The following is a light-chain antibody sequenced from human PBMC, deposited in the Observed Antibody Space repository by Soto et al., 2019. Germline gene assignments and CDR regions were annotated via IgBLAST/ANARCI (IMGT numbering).Light chain of an antibody. CDR2: AAS. V-gene: IGKV1-12*01. Sequence: DIHMTQSPSSVSASVGYRFTITCGAGQGISSSLAWCQQKPGKAPKLLIYAASSLQSGVPSRFRGSGSGTDFTLTISSLQPEDFETYYCQQANSFPITFGQGTRLEIK. CDR3: QQANSFPIT. J-gene: IGKJ5*01. CDR1: QGISSS.